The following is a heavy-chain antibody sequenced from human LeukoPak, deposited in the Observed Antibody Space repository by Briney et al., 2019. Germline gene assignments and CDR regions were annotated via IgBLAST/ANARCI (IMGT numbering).Heavy chain of an antibody. V-gene: IGHV3-11*01. Sequence: GGSLRLSCAASGFTFSDYYMSWIRQAPGKGLEWVSYISSSGSTIYYADSVKGRFTISRDNAKNSLYLQMNSLRAEDTAVYYCTRDVPRSSGYPDNWGQGTLVTVSS. CDR2: ISSSGSTI. CDR3: TRDVPRSSGYPDN. D-gene: IGHD3-22*01. J-gene: IGHJ4*02. CDR1: GFTFSDYY.